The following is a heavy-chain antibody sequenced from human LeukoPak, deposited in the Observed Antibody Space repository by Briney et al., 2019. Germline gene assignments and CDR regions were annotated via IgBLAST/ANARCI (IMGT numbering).Heavy chain of an antibody. CDR1: GFTFSSYG. V-gene: IGHV3-30*02. J-gene: IGHJ4*02. Sequence: GGSLRLSCAASGFTFSSYGMHWVRQAPGRGREWVAFIRYDGSNKYYAYSVKCRFTISRDNSKNTLYLQMNSLRAEDTAVYYCAKKPGVLGCSTSPYFDHWGQGTLVTVSS. CDR3: AKKPGVLGCSTSPYFDH. D-gene: IGHD2-2*01. CDR2: IRYDGSNK.